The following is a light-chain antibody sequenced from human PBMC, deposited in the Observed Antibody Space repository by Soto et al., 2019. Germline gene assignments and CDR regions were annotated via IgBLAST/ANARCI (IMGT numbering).Light chain of an antibody. CDR1: SSDVGGYNY. Sequence: QSVLTQPASVSGSPGQSITISCTGTSSDVGGYNYVSWYQQHPGKAPKLMIYEVSNRPSGVSNRFSGSKSGNMASLTISGLQAEDEDDYYCSSYTSSSPLYVFGTGTKVTVL. CDR3: SSYTSSSPLYV. V-gene: IGLV2-14*01. J-gene: IGLJ1*01. CDR2: EVS.